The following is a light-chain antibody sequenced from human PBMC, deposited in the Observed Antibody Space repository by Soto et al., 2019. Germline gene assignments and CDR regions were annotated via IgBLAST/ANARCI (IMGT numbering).Light chain of an antibody. CDR2: EVT. CDR1: STDVGAYNY. J-gene: IGLJ1*01. CDR3: SSYTSSSTLS. Sequence: QSALAQPASVSGSPGQSITISCTGTSTDVGAYNYVAWYQHHPGKAPKLIIYEVTNRPSGVSNRFSGSKSGNTASLTISGLQAEDEADYYCSSYTSSSTLSLGTGTKLTVL. V-gene: IGLV2-14*01.